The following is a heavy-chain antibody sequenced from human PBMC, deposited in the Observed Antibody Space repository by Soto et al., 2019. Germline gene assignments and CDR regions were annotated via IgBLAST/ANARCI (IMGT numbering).Heavy chain of an antibody. CDR2: IYYSGST. J-gene: IGHJ5*02. V-gene: IGHV4-31*03. D-gene: IGHD2-15*01. CDR3: ARDGRGRYCSGGSCYSVWFDP. Sequence: SETLSLTCTVSGGSISSGGYYWSWIRQHPGKGLEWIGYIYYSGSTYYNPSLKSRVTISVDTSKNQFSLKLSSVTAADTAVYYCARDGRGRYCSGGSCYSVWFDPWGQGTLVTVSS. CDR1: GGSISSGGYY.